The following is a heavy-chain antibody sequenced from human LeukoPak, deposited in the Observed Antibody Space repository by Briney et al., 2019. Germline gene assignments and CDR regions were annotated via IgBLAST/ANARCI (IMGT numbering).Heavy chain of an antibody. Sequence: SETLSLTCTVSGGSISSSSYYWGWIRQPPGKGLEWIGSIYYSGSTYYNPSLKSRVTISVDTSKNQFSLKLSSVTAADTAVYYCARHDPTRLLLEWLLPSLFDYWGQGTLVTVSS. D-gene: IGHD3-3*01. V-gene: IGHV4-39*01. CDR2: IYYSGST. J-gene: IGHJ4*02. CDR3: ARHDPTRLLLEWLLPSLFDY. CDR1: GGSISSSSYY.